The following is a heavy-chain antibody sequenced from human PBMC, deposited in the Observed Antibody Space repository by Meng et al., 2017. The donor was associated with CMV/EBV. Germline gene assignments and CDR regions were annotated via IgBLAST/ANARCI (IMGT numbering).Heavy chain of an antibody. J-gene: IGHJ6*02. V-gene: IGHV3-48*03. CDR1: GFTFSSYE. D-gene: IGHD3-22*01. CDR3: AKDRGYYDSSGYNPMGDYYGMDV. CDR2: ISSSGSTI. Sequence: GESLKISCAASGFTFSSYEMNWVRQAPGKGLEWVSYISSSGSTIYYADSVKGRFTISRDNAKNSLYLQMNSLRAEDTAVYYCAKDRGYYDSSGYNPMGDYYGMDVWGQGTTVTVSS.